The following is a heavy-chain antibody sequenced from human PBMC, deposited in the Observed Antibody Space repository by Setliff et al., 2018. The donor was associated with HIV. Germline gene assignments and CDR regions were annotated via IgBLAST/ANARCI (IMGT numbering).Heavy chain of an antibody. CDR1: GGSVSSGSYY. J-gene: IGHJ6*02. CDR3: ARRPAGAVAGGYGMDV. V-gene: IGHV4-61*01. Sequence: PSETLSLTCTVSGGSVSSGSYYWSWIRQPPGKGLEWIGYIYYSGSTKHNPSLKSRVTISVDTSKNQFSLKLSSVTAADTAVYYCARRPAGAVAGGYGMDVWGQGTTVTVSS. D-gene: IGHD6-19*01. CDR2: IYYSGST.